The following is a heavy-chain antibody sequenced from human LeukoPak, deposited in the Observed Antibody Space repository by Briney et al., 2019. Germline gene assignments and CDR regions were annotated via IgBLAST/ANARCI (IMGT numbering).Heavy chain of an antibody. J-gene: IGHJ4*02. CDR3: ARAAAAAAGTGYY. D-gene: IGHD6-13*01. V-gene: IGHV4-30-4*01. CDR1: GGSISSGDYY. Sequence: PSQTLSLTCTVSGGSISSGDYYWSWIRQPPGKGLEWIGYFYYSGCTYYNPSLKSRVSISVDTSKNQFSLKLTSVTAADTAVYYCARAAAAAAGTGYYWGQGTLVTVSS. CDR2: FYYSGCT.